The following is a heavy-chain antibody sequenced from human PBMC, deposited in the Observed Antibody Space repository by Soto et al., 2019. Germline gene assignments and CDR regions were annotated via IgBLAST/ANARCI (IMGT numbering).Heavy chain of an antibody. Sequence: EVKLLESRGDLVQPGGSLRLACAASGLTFSSYAMSWVRQAPGKGLEWVSTVANSGIRTYYADSVKGRFTISRDNSKNTVYLQMDSLRAEDTAIYYCAKALDQMRYFDWFPVWGQGTLVTVSS. CDR2: VANSGIRT. V-gene: IGHV3-23*01. D-gene: IGHD3-9*01. J-gene: IGHJ4*02. CDR3: AKALDQMRYFDWFPV. CDR1: GLTFSSYA.